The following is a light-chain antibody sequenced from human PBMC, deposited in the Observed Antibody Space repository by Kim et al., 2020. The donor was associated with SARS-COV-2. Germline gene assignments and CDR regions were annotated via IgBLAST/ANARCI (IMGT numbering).Light chain of an antibody. J-gene: IGLJ2*01. CDR3: QSYDSSNLHVV. Sequence: VTISCTRSSGSIASNDVQWYQQRPGSAPTTVIYEDNQRPSGVPDRFSGSIDSSSNSASLTISGLKTEDEADYYCQSYDSSNLHVVFGGGTQLTVL. CDR2: EDN. CDR1: SGSIASND. V-gene: IGLV6-57*03.